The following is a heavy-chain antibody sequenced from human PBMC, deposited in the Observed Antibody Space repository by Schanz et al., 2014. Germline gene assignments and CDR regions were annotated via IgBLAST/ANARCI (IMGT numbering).Heavy chain of an antibody. Sequence: DVHLLESGGGLVQPGGSLRLSCAASEFTFSTDAMSWVRQAPGKGLEWVSLISDSGDTAYYADSVKGRFTISRDNAKNSLYLQMNSLRAEDTAVYHCVSSGSYSSYALWGQGTLVTVSS. J-gene: IGHJ4*02. CDR1: EFTFSTDA. CDR2: ISDSGDTA. V-gene: IGHV3-23*01. CDR3: VSSGSYSSYAL. D-gene: IGHD3-10*01.